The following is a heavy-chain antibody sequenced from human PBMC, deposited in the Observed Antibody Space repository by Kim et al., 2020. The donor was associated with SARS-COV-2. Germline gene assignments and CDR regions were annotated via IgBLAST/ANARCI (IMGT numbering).Heavy chain of an antibody. Sequence: GGSLRLSCAASGFTFDDYAMHWVRQAPGKGLEWVSLISGDGGSTYYADSVKGRFTISRDNSKNSLYLQMNSLRTEDTALYYCAKDIRDRVLRLQYYYYYYGMDVWGQGTTVTVSS. D-gene: IGHD6-25*01. V-gene: IGHV3-43*02. J-gene: IGHJ6*02. CDR3: AKDIRDRVLRLQYYYYYYGMDV. CDR2: ISGDGGST. CDR1: GFTFDDYA.